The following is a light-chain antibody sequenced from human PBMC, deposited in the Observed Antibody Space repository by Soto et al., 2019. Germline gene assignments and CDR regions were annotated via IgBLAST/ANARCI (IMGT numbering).Light chain of an antibody. Sequence: EIVLTQSPATLSLSPGERATLSCRASQSVSSYLAWYQQKPGQPPRLLIYGASSRATGIPDRFSGSGSGTDFTLTISRLEPEDFAVFYCQHYDSLPITFGRGTRLEIK. CDR3: QHYDSLPIT. CDR2: GAS. CDR1: QSVSSY. V-gene: IGKV3-20*01. J-gene: IGKJ5*01.